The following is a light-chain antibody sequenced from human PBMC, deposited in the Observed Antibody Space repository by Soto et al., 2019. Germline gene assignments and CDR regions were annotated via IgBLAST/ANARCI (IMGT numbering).Light chain of an antibody. V-gene: IGLV2-23*02. Sequence: QSALTQVASVSGAPGQSITISCTGTSSDVGTFNLFSWYQQHPGKAPRLMIYEVIKRSSGVSHRSSGYKSDNTASLTITGVQAEDEDDYYCVSYGGSSVYVFGTGTKLTVL. J-gene: IGLJ1*01. CDR1: SSDVGTFNL. CDR3: VSYGGSSVYV. CDR2: EVI.